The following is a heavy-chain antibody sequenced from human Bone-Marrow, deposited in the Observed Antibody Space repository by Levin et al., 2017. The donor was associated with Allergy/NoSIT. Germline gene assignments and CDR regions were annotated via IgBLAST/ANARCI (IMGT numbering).Heavy chain of an antibody. Sequence: GGSLRLSCKGSGFTFPVYWIGWVRQMPGKGFEWMGIIHPGDSSIRYSPTFQGQVTISADKSTSTAYLRWASLKASDTAIYYCVRRLFSTWDHYFDYWGQGTQVTVSS. D-gene: IGHD3-16*01. CDR2: IHPGDSSI. J-gene: IGHJ4*02. CDR1: GFTFPVYW. CDR3: VRRLFSTWDHYFDY. V-gene: IGHV5-51*01.